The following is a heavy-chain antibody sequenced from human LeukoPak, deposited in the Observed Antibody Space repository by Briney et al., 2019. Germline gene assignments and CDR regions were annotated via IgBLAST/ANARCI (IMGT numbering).Heavy chain of an antibody. J-gene: IGHJ6*02. V-gene: IGHV4-59*12. CDR3: ARDKVDVDTAMVTIYYYGMDV. CDR1: GGSISSYY. D-gene: IGHD5-18*01. Sequence: SETLSLTCTVSGGSISSYYWSWIRQPPGKGLEWIGYIYYSGSTNYNPSLKSRVTISVDTSKNQFSLKLSSVTAADTAVYYCARDKVDVDTAMVTIYYYGMDVWGQGTTVTVSS. CDR2: IYYSGST.